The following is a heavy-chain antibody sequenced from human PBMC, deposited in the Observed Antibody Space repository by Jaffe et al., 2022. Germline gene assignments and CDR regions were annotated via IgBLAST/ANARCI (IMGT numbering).Heavy chain of an antibody. Sequence: QVQLQESGPGLVKPSETLSLTCAVSGYSISSGYYWGWIRQPPGKGLEWIGSIYHSGSTYYNPSLKSRVTISVDTSKNQFSLKLSSVTAADTAVYYCARHILFDGYNYVKRVEEGWEFDYWGQGTLVTVSS. CDR3: ARHILFDGYNYVKRVEEGWEFDY. CDR1: GYSISSGYY. CDR2: IYHSGST. J-gene: IGHJ4*02. D-gene: IGHD5-12*01. V-gene: IGHV4-38-2*01.